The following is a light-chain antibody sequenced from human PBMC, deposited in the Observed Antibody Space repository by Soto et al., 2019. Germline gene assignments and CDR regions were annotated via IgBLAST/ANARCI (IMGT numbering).Light chain of an antibody. J-gene: IGLJ1*01. CDR2: EVN. CDR3: SSYAGRSNV. Sequence: QSARTQPPSSSGPPGQSVAISCTGTSSDVGGYNYVSWYQQHPGKAPKLMIYEVNKRPSGVPDRFSGSKSGNTASLTVSGLQAEDEADYYCSSYAGRSNVFRTGTKVTVL. V-gene: IGLV2-8*01. CDR1: SSDVGGYNY.